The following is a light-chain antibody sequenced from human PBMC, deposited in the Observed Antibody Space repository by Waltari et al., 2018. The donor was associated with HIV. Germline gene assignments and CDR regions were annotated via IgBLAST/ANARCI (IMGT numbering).Light chain of an antibody. J-gene: IGLJ3*02. CDR2: GNN. V-gene: IGLV1-40*01. Sequence: QSMLTQPPSVSGAPGQRVTISCTGTSSNIGAGYDVQWYQHLPGTAPKLLIYGNNNRPSGVPDRFSGSKSGTSASLAITGLQTDDEADYYCQSYDSSLSGWVFGGGTKLTVL. CDR3: QSYDSSLSGWV. CDR1: SSNIGAGYD.